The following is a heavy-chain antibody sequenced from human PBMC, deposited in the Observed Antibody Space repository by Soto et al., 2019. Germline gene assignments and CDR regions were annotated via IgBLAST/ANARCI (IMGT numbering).Heavy chain of an antibody. V-gene: IGHV4-39*01. J-gene: IGHJ4*02. CDR2: IYYSGST. Sequence: QLQLQESGPGLVKPSETLSLTCTVSGGSISSSSYYWGWIRQPPGKGLEWIGSIYYSGSTYYNPSLKSRVTISVDTSKNQFSLKLSSVTAADTAVYYCARTYYGSGSLDYWGQGTLVTVSS. CDR1: GGSISSSSYY. D-gene: IGHD3-10*01. CDR3: ARTYYGSGSLDY.